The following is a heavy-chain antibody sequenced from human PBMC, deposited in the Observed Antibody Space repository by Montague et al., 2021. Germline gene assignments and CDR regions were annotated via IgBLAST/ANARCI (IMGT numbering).Heavy chain of an antibody. V-gene: IGHV4-4*07. CDR2: VYKRGYT. D-gene: IGHD3-10*01. CDR3: ARDSPVVEPWVGAHKGAFGI. J-gene: IGHJ3*02. CDR1: GATNSRYV. Sequence: SETLSLTCSVSGATNSRYVFPLTSIPQRAGRGTESLGRVYKRGYTNTNPSLRSRLTLSVDTSKNHCSLTLTSVTAADTAVYFCARDSPVVEPWVGAHKGAFGIWGKGTMVTVAS.